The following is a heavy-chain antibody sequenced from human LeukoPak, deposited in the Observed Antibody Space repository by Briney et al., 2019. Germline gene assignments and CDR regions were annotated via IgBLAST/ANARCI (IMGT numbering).Heavy chain of an antibody. D-gene: IGHD6-19*01. V-gene: IGHV4-59*01. CDR1: GGSISSYY. CDR3: ARFIGYSSGWFEF. J-gene: IGHJ4*02. Sequence: SETLSLTCTVSGGSISSYYWTWIRQPPGKGLEWIGYIYYSGITNYNPSLKSRVFISVDTSKNQFPLKLSSVTAADTAVYYCARFIGYSSGWFEFWGQGTLVTVSS. CDR2: IYYSGIT.